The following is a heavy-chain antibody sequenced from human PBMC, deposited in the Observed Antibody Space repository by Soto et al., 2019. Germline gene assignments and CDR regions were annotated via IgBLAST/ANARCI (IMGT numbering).Heavy chain of an antibody. CDR2: MNPNSGNT. CDR1: GYTFTSFD. Sequence: QVQLVQSGAEVKKPGASVKVSCKASGYTFTSFDINWVRQATGQGLEWMGWMNPNSGNTGFAQKFQGRVTMTRNTSISTVYMELSSLRSEDTAVYYRAIEGTRTTSMDVWGQGTTVTVSS. V-gene: IGHV1-8*01. D-gene: IGHD1-1*01. J-gene: IGHJ6*02. CDR3: AIEGTRTTSMDV.